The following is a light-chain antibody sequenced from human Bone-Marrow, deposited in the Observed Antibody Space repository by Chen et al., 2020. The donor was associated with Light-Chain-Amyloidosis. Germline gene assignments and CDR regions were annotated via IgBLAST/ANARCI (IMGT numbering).Light chain of an antibody. J-gene: IGLJ1*01. Sequence: QPALTQPASLSRSPGHSITISCTSTSGDVGTYNYLSWYQQHPGKAPKVMIYAVSNRPSGVSNRFSGSKSGNTASLTISGLQAEDEADYYCSSFTSSSSYVFGPGTKVTVL. CDR2: AVS. V-gene: IGLV2-14*01. CDR1: SGDVGTYNY. CDR3: SSFTSSSSYV.